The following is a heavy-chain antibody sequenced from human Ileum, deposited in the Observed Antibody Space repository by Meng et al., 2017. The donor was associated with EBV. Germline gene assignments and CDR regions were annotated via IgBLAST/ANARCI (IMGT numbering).Heavy chain of an antibody. CDR1: GGSISSSTG. J-gene: IGHJ4*02. D-gene: IGHD6-19*01. CDR3: ARVGQWLPIDY. Sequence: RESAPGRVNPSGPLPLPAVALGGSISSSTGWSCVSPPPGKGLEWIGAIYHSGRTNYNPSLKSRVTISVDKSTNQFSLNLSSVPAADTAVYYCARVGQWLPIDYWGQGTLVTVSS. V-gene: IGHV4-4*02. CDR2: IYHSGRT.